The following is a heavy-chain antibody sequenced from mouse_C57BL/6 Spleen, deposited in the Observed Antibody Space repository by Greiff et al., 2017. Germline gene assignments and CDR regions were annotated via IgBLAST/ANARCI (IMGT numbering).Heavy chain of an antibody. CDR3: ARSGQITTVVGDY. D-gene: IGHD1-1*01. Sequence: QVQLQQSGPELVKPGASVKISCKASGYSFTSYYIHWVKQRPGQGLEWIGWIYPGSGNTKYNEKFKGKATLTADTSSSTAYMQLRSLTSEDSAVXYCARSGQITTVVGDYWGQGTTLTVSS. V-gene: IGHV1-66*01. CDR2: IYPGSGNT. J-gene: IGHJ2*01. CDR1: GYSFTSYY.